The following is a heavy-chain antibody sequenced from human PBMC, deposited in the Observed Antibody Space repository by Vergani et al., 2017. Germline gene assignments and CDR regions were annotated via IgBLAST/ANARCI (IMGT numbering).Heavy chain of an antibody. J-gene: IGHJ3*01. CDR2: VFHSGSA. CDR1: GYSISRGYY. V-gene: IGHV4-38-2*02. Sequence: QVQLQESGPGLVKPSETLSLTCSVPGYSISRGYYWGWIRQPPGKGLEWIATVFHSGSAYYNPSLRRRVTISVETSKNQFSLRLTTLTAADTAVYYCARQFWVTQGVGAFEPWGRGTEVSGSS. D-gene: IGHD3-16*01. CDR3: ARQFWVTQGVGAFEP.